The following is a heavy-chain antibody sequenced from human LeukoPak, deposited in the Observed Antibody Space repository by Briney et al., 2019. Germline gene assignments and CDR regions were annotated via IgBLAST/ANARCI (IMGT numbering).Heavy chain of an antibody. CDR2: IYSGGST. D-gene: IGHD3/OR15-3a*01. J-gene: IGHJ6*04. Sequence: GGSLRLSCAASGFTVSSNYMSWVRQAPGKGLEWVSVIYSGGSTYYADSVKGRFTISRDNAKNSLYLQMNSLRAEDTAVYYCASWTNMDVWGKGTTVTVSS. V-gene: IGHV3-66*01. CDR3: ASWTNMDV. CDR1: GFTVSSNY.